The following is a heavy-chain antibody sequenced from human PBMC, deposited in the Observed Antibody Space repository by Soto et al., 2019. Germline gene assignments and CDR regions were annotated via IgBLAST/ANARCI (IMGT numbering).Heavy chain of an antibody. Sequence: ASVKVSCKASGYTFTSYGISWVRQAPGQGLEWMGWISAYNGNTNYAQKLQGRVTMTTDTSTSTAYMELRSLRSDDTAVYYYARVNDYGGNLLDYYYGMDVWGQGTTVTVSS. V-gene: IGHV1-18*01. CDR1: GYTFTSYG. J-gene: IGHJ6*02. CDR3: ARVNDYGGNLLDYYYGMDV. D-gene: IGHD4-17*01. CDR2: ISAYNGNT.